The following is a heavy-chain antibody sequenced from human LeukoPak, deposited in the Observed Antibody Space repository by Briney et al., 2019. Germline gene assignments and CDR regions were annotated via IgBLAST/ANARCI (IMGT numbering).Heavy chain of an antibody. Sequence: SETLSLTCAVYGGSFNNNYWSWIRQPPGKGLEWIAEINHAGSTNYNPSLKSRVTIPVDKSKSQFSLELFSVTAADTAVYYCASVPGSYDFWSGYYRSGRYFDYWGRGTPVTVSS. J-gene: IGHJ4*02. V-gene: IGHV4-34*01. CDR1: GGSFNNNY. CDR3: ASVPGSYDFWSGYYRSGRYFDY. D-gene: IGHD3-3*01. CDR2: INHAGST.